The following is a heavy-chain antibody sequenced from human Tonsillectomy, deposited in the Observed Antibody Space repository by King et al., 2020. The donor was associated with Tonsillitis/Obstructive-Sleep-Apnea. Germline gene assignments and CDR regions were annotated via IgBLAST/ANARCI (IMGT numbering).Heavy chain of an antibody. Sequence: EQLVESGGGLVQPGRSLRLSCAASGFTFDDYAMHWVRQAPGKGLEWVSGISWNSGSIGYADSVKGRFTISRDNAKNSLYLQMNSLRAEDTALYYCAKDLYYYDSSGAFDYWGQGTLVTVSS. J-gene: IGHJ4*02. CDR2: ISWNSGSI. D-gene: IGHD3-22*01. V-gene: IGHV3-9*01. CDR1: GFTFDDYA. CDR3: AKDLYYYDSSGAFDY.